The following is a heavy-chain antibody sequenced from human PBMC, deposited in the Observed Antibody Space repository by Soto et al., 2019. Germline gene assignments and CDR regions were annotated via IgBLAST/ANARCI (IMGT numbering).Heavy chain of an antibody. CDR2: ISGSGGST. CDR1: GFTFSSYA. J-gene: IGHJ4*02. CDR3: AKIRLGSSDYGDFPYDFDY. D-gene: IGHD4-17*01. V-gene: IGHV3-23*01. Sequence: GGSLRLSCAASGFTFSSYAMSWVRQAPGKGLEWVSAISGSGGSTYYAESVKGRFTISRDNSKNTLYLQMNSLRAEDTAVYYCAKIRLGSSDYGDFPYDFDYWGQGTLVTVSS.